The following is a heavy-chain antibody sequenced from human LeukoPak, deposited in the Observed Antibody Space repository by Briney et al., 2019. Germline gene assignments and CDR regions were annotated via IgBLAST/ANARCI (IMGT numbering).Heavy chain of an antibody. CDR1: GGSISSYY. J-gene: IGHJ4*02. D-gene: IGHD3-22*01. CDR2: IYYSGST. Sequence: SEALSLTCTVSGGSISSYYWSWIRQPPGKGLEWIGYIYYSGSTNHNPSLKSRVTISVDTSKNQFSLKLSSVTAADTAVYYCARALYYYDSSGYYYFDYWGQGTLVTVSS. V-gene: IGHV4-59*01. CDR3: ARALYYYDSSGYYYFDY.